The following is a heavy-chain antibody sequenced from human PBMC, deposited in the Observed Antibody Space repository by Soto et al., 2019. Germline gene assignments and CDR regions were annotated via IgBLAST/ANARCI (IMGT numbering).Heavy chain of an antibody. CDR2: ISSSGSTI. V-gene: IGHV3-48*03. CDR3: ARSPTSRNWFDP. CDR1: GFTFSSYE. J-gene: IGHJ5*02. Sequence: EVQLVESGGGLVQPGGSLRLSCAASGFTFSSYEMNWVRQAPGKGLEWVSYISSSGSTIYYADSVKGRFTISRDNAKNSLYLQMNSLRAEDTAVYYCARSPTSRNWFDPWGQGTLVTVSS.